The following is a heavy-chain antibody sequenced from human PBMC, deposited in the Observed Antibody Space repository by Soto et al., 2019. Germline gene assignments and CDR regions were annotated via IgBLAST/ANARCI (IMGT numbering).Heavy chain of an antibody. CDR3: ARAPQIVAMGRPFDY. J-gene: IGHJ4*02. CDR2: INHSGST. V-gene: IGHV4-34*01. Sequence: PSETLSLTCAVYGGSFSGYSWNWIRQPPGKGLEWIGEINHSGSTNYNPSLKSRVTISLDTSKNQFSLRLTSLTAADTAVYFCARAPQIVAMGRPFDYWGQGILVTAPQ. D-gene: IGHD5-12*01. CDR1: GGSFSGYS.